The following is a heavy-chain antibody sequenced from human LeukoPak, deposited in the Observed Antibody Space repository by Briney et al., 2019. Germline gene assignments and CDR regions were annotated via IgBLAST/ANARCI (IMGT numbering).Heavy chain of an antibody. V-gene: IGHV4-59*04. D-gene: IGHD3-22*01. J-gene: IGHJ4*02. Sequence: GSLRLSCAASGFTFSSYSMNWIRQPPGKGLEWIGNIFYSGSTYYSPSLKSRVTISLDTSRNQFSLKLNSVTAADTAVYYCARLRRDSSGYYRYYFDYWGQGTLVTVSS. CDR3: ARLRRDSSGYYRYYFDY. CDR1: GFTFSSYS. CDR2: IFYSGST.